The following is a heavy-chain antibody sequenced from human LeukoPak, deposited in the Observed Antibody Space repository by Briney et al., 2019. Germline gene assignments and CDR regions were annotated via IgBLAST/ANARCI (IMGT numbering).Heavy chain of an antibody. J-gene: IGHJ4*02. CDR3: ARGGDSYGYFDY. V-gene: IGHV4-34*01. CDR2: INHSGST. Sequence: SETLSLTCAVYGGSFSGYYWSWIRQPPGKGLEWIGEINHSGSTNYNPSLKSRVTISVDTSKNRFSLKLSSVTAADTAVYYCARGGDSYGYFDYWGQGTLVTVSS. CDR1: GGSFSGYY. D-gene: IGHD5-18*01.